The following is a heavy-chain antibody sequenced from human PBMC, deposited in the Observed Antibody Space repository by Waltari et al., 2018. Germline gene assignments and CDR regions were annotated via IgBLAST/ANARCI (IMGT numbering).Heavy chain of an antibody. CDR1: GFTFSSYS. J-gene: IGHJ4*02. V-gene: IGHV3-48*01. CDR2: ISSSSTI. CDR3: ARANGDYTGVDY. D-gene: IGHD4-17*01. Sequence: EVQLVESGGGLVQPGGSLRLSCAASGFTFSSYSMNWVRQAPGKGLEWVSYISSSSTIYYADSVKGRFTISRDNAKNSLYLQMNSLRAEDTAVYYCARANGDYTGVDYWGQGTLVTVSS.